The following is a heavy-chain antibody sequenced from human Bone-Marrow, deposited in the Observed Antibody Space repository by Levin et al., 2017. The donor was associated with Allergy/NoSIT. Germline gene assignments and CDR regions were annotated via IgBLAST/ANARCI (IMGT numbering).Heavy chain of an antibody. J-gene: IGHJ3*01. V-gene: IGHV3-23*02. CDR2: ISANGGST. Sequence: ETLSLTCVASGFTFQSYAMSWVRQVPGGGLEWVSTISANGGSTDYGDSVKGRFTISRDNSKNTMYLQMDTLRAEDSALYFCVKRYGGFFSDAFDLWGHGTKVTVSS. D-gene: IGHD5-12*01. CDR3: VKRYGGFFSDAFDL. CDR1: GFTFQSYA.